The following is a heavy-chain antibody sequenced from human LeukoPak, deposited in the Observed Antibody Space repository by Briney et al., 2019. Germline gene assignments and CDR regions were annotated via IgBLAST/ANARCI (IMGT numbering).Heavy chain of an antibody. CDR2: IYPGDSDT. D-gene: IGHD3-10*01. Sequence: GESLKISCKGSGYSFTSYWIGWVRQMPGKGLEWMGIIYPGDSDTRYSPSFQGQVTISADKSVSTAYLQWSSLKASDTAMYYCARLKRFGELLYAYNWFDPWGQGTLVTVSS. CDR1: GYSFTSYW. J-gene: IGHJ5*02. CDR3: ARLKRFGELLYAYNWFDP. V-gene: IGHV5-51*01.